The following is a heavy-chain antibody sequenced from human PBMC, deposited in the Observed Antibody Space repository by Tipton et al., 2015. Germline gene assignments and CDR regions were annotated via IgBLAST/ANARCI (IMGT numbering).Heavy chain of an antibody. CDR2: ISYTDGA. D-gene: IGHD5-24*01. CDR1: GGSVTSGSYY. Sequence: TLSLTCTVSGGSVTSGSYYWSWIRQPPGKGLEWIGYISYTDGAHYNPALKSRVTISVDTSKNQFSLKLTSVTAADTAVYYCARDKEGWLQYWAFDIWGQGTMVTVSS. CDR3: ARDKEGWLQYWAFDI. J-gene: IGHJ3*02. V-gene: IGHV4-61*01.